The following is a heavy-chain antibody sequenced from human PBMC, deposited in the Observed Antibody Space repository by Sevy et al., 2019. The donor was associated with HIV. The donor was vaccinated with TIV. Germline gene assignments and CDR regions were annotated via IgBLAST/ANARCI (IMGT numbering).Heavy chain of an antibody. V-gene: IGHV3-23*01. Sequence: GGSLRLSCAASGFSFGIYAMSWVRQAPGKGLEWVAAISGSGGSTYYADSVKGRFTISRDNSKNTLYLQMNSLRAEDTDVSSCANESPGYNYDSSGSLDYWGQGTMVTVSS. CDR2: ISGSGGST. J-gene: IGHJ4*02. D-gene: IGHD3-22*01. CDR3: ANESPGYNYDSSGSLDY. CDR1: GFSFGIYA.